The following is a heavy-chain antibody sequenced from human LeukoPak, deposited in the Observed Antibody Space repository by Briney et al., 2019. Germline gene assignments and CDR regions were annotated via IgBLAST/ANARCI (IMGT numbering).Heavy chain of an antibody. J-gene: IGHJ4*02. CDR3: DSSMAVAALSISHLGY. Sequence: GGSLRLSCTASGFTFSSYGMSWVRQAPGQGLEWVSAISGSGGSTYYADSVKGRFTISRDNSKNTLYLQMNSLRAEDTAVYYCDSSMAVAALSISHLGYWGQGTLVTVSS. CDR1: GFTFSSYG. CDR2: ISGSGGST. V-gene: IGHV3-23*01. D-gene: IGHD2-15*01.